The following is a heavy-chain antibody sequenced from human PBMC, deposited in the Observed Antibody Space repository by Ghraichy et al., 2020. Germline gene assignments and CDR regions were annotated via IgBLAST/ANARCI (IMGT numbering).Heavy chain of an antibody. V-gene: IGHV3-21*06. CDR3: VREYSSSSPFDS. J-gene: IGHJ4*02. D-gene: IGHD6-6*01. CDR1: GFIFGGYN. CDR2: ISYGSDVI. Sequence: GGSLRLSCAASGFIFGGYNMHWVRQAPGKGLEWVSFISYGSDVIYYADSVMGRFGITRDNAKNSLYLQMDSQRDDDTALYYCVREYSSSSPFDSWGQGTQVTVSS.